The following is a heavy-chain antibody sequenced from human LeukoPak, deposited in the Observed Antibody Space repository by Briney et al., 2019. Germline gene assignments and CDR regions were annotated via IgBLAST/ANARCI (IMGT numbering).Heavy chain of an antibody. Sequence: SETLSRTCTVSGGSISSYYWSWIRQPPGKGLEWIGYIYYSGSTNYNPSLKSRVTISVDTSKNQFSLKLSSVTAADTAVYYCARVEGATFYYYYGMDVWGQGTTVTVSS. D-gene: IGHD1-26*01. CDR3: ARVEGATFYYYYGMDV. J-gene: IGHJ6*02. V-gene: IGHV4-59*01. CDR2: IYYSGST. CDR1: GGSISSYY.